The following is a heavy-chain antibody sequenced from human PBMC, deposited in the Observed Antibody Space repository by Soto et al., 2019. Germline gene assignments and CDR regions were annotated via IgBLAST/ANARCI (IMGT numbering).Heavy chain of an antibody. CDR2: IFYSGST. CDR1: GGSISYYY. Sequence: SETLSLGGTVSGGSISYYYWNWIRQSPGKGLEWIGYIFYSGSTHYNPSLKSRVTISIDTSKNQFSLRLTSVTAADTAVYFCARGSPPSKYGLDVWGQGTTVTVSS. D-gene: IGHD6-13*01. CDR3: ARGSPPSKYGLDV. J-gene: IGHJ6*02. V-gene: IGHV4-59*01.